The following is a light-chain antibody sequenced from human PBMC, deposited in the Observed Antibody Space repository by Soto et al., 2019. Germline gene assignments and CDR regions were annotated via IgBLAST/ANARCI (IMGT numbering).Light chain of an antibody. CDR2: DVT. V-gene: IGLV2-11*01. J-gene: IGLJ3*02. CDR1: SSDIGAYNY. CDR3: CSYADRYTFV. Sequence: QSVLTQPRSLSGSPGQSVTISCTGTSSDIGAYNYVSWYQHHLDKAPKLMIYDVTYRPSGVPNRFSGSKSGNTASLTISELQAEDEADYYCCSYADRYTFVFGGGTKVTVL.